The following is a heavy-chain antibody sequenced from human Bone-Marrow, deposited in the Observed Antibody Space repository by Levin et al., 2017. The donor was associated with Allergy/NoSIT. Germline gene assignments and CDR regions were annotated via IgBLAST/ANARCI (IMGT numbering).Heavy chain of an antibody. CDR3: AKEISSSWLYYYAMDV. Sequence: ALHLVRQTPGLGLEWVSEASPDGSDELYADSVKGRFTISTDNSRNTLYLQMNNLRAEDTALYYCAKEISSSWLYYYAMDVWGQGTTVTVSS. D-gene: IGHD6-13*01. CDR1: A. CDR2: ASPDGSDE. V-gene: IGHV3-30*07. J-gene: IGHJ6*02.